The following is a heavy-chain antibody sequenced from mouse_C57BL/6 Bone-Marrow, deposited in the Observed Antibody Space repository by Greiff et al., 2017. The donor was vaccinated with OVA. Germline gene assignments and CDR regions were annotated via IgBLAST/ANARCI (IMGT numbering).Heavy chain of an antibody. CDR3: TRRSRWGIVYAMDY. Sequence: QVQLQQSGAELVRPGASVTLSCKASGYTFTDYEMHWVKQTPVHGLEWIGAIDPETGGTAYNQKFKGKAILTADKSSSTAYMELRRLTSEYSAVYYCTRRSRWGIVYAMDYWGQGTSVTVSS. D-gene: IGHD1-1*02. CDR1: GYTFTDYE. CDR2: IDPETGGT. V-gene: IGHV1-15*01. J-gene: IGHJ4*01.